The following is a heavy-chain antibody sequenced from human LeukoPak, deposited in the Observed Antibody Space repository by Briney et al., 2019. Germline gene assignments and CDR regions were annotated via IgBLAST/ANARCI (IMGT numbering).Heavy chain of an antibody. V-gene: IGHV1-8*03. J-gene: IGHJ5*02. CDR3: ANIAARLWDNWFDP. CDR1: GYTFTSYD. CDR2: MNPNSGNT. Sequence: ASVKVSCKASGYTFTSYDINWVRQATGQGLEWMGWMNPNSGNTGYAQKFQGRVTITRNTSISTAYMELSRLRSDDTAVYYCANIAARLWDNWFDPWGQGTLVTVSS. D-gene: IGHD6-6*01.